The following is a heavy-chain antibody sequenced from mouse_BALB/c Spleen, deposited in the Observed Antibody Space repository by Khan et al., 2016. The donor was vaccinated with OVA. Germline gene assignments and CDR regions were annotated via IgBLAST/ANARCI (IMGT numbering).Heavy chain of an antibody. J-gene: IGHJ3*01. D-gene: IGHD1-1*01. CDR1: GFTFSTYG. V-gene: IGHV5-6*01. CDR2: ISTGGTYT. Sequence: EVELVESGGDLVKPGGSLKLSCAASGFTFSTYGMSWVRQTPEKRLEWVATISTGGTYTYYPDSVKGRFTISRDNAKNPLYLQLSSLKSEDTAIYYCSRLAYYYNSEGFAYWGQGTLVTVSA. CDR3: SRLAYYYNSEGFAY.